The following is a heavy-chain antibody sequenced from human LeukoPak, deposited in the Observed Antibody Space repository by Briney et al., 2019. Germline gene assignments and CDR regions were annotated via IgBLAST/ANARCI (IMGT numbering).Heavy chain of an antibody. J-gene: IGHJ4*02. V-gene: IGHV3-15*01. CDR3: TAGLGSTDIDF. Sequence: PGGSLRLSCAASGFSFSNSWMSWVRQPPGKGVEWGGRIKRRIDGGTTDYAAPVKRIFTISRDDSENTLYLLLNSLKTEDTAVYYCTAGLGSTDIDFWGQGTLVTVSS. CDR1: GFSFSNSW. D-gene: IGHD3-16*01. CDR2: IKRRIDGGTT.